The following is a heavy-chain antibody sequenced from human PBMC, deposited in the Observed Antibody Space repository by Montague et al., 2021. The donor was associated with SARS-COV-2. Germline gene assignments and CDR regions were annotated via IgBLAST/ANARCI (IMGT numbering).Heavy chain of an antibody. V-gene: IGHV4-59*13. CDR1: GGSITSYC. D-gene: IGHD6-13*01. CDR3: ARDLHKVAAAGCYYYYGMDV. CDR2: IYYSGSN. J-gene: IGHJ6*02. Sequence: SETLSLTCTVSGGSITSYCCSWIRYPPGKGLESIGFIYYSGSNNYNPSLKSRVTISVDTSKNQLSLKLSSVTAADRAVYYCARDLHKVAAAGCYYYYGMDVSGQGTTVTVAS.